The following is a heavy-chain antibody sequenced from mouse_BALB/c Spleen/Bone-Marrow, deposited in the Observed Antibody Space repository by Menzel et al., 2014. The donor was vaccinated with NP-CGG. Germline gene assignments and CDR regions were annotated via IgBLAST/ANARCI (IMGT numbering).Heavy chain of an antibody. CDR3: ARGYGNWYFDG. D-gene: IGHD2-10*02. CDR2: FHPYNDDT. CDR1: GYTFTTYP. V-gene: IGHV1-47*01. Sequence: VQRVESGAELVKPGASVTMSCKAFGYTFTTYPIEWMKQNHGKSLEWIGNFHPYNDDTKYNEKFKGNAKLTVEKSSSTVYLELNRLTSDDSAVYCCARGYGNWYFDGWGAGTTVTVSS. J-gene: IGHJ1*01.